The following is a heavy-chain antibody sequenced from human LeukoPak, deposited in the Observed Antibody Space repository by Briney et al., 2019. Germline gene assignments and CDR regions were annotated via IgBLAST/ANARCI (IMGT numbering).Heavy chain of an antibody. J-gene: IGHJ4*02. CDR2: ISDSGAST. V-gene: IGHV3-23*01. CDR1: GFTFSSYA. D-gene: IGHD3-3*01. CDR3: AKGPQLGVRFADY. Sequence: PGGSLRLSCAASGFTFSSYAMNWVRQTPGKGLEWVSSISDSGASTYYADSVKGRFTISRDNSKNTLYLQMNSLRVGDTAVYYCAKGPQLGVRFADYWGQGTLVTVSS.